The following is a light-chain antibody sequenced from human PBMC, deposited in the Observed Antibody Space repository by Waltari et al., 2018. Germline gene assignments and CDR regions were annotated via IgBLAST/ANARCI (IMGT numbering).Light chain of an antibody. J-gene: IGLJ2*01. V-gene: IGLV1-40*01. Sequence: QSVLTQPPSVSGAPGQRVTIPCTGSSSNIGASSALHGYQQLPRTAPKLLIYGTTNRPAGVPDRFSGSKSGTSASLAITGLQAEDEADYYCQSYDNSPYVIFGGGTKLTVL. CDR3: QSYDNSPYVI. CDR1: SSNIGASSA. CDR2: GTT.